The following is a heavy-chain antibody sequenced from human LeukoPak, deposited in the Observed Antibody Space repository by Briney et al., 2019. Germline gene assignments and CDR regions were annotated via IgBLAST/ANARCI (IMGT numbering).Heavy chain of an antibody. CDR2: ISSSSSTI. CDR1: GFTFSSYS. Sequence: GGSLRLSCAASGFTFSSYSMNWVRQAPGKGLEWVSYISSSSSTIYYADSVKGRFTISRDNAKNSLYLQMNSLRAEDTAVYYCARGADGVSSNSRGWFDPWGQGTLVTVSS. CDR3: ARGADGVSSNSRGWFDP. V-gene: IGHV3-48*01. D-gene: IGHD2-15*01. J-gene: IGHJ5*02.